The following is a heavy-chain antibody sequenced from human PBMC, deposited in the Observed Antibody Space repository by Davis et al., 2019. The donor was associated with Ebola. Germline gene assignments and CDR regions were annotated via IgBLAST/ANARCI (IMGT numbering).Heavy chain of an antibody. D-gene: IGHD6-13*01. CDR2: INPNFGGT. Sequence: AASVKVSCKASGYTFAAHYIHWVRQAPGQGFEWVGRINPNFGGTIYSQKFQGRVTITRDTSASTAYMELSSLRSEDTAVYYCARLSSTWSSLYGMDVWGQGTTVTVSS. V-gene: IGHV1-2*06. CDR1: GYTFAAHY. J-gene: IGHJ6*02. CDR3: ARLSSTWSSLYGMDV.